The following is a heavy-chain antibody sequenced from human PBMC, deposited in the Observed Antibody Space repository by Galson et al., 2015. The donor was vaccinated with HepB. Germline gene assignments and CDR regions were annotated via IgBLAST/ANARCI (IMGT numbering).Heavy chain of an antibody. Sequence: SLRLSCAASGFIFDDYVMHWVRQPPGKGLEWVSLVSWDGDFTFYADSVKGRFTISRDNSKNSLYLQMNGLRTEDTAVYYCASGQEYSSSWYNPDGAFDIWGQGTMVTVSS. CDR3: ASGQEYSSSWYNPDGAFDI. CDR1: GFIFDDYV. J-gene: IGHJ3*02. CDR2: VSWDGDFT. V-gene: IGHV3-43*01. D-gene: IGHD6-13*01.